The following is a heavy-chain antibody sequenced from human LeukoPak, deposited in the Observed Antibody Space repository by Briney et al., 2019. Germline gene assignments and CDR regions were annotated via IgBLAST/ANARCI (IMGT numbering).Heavy chain of an antibody. J-gene: IGHJ4*02. CDR3: TRGAAPQAD. V-gene: IGHV3-74*01. D-gene: IGHD2-15*01. CDR2: IYGDGSTT. Sequence: GGSLRLSCAASGFTFSSDWMHWVHDVPGKGLVWVSRIYGDGSTTAYAYSVKGRFTISRDNAKNTLYLQMNSLRAEDTAVYYCTRGAAPQADWGQGTLVTVSS. CDR1: GFTFSSDW.